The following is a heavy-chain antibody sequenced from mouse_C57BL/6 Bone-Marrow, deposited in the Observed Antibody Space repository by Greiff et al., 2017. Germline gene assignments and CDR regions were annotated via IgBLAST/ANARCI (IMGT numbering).Heavy chain of an antibody. D-gene: IGHD1-1*01. J-gene: IGHJ3*01. CDR2: IIPSCGYN. Sequence: QVQLQQSGAELAKPGASVKLSCKASGYTFPSYWIHWVQQRPGQGLEWIGYIIPSCGYNKYNQKFKDQATLTADKSSRTAYMQLSCLTYEISTVYCGAREHGSLAYWGQGTLVTVSA. CDR1: GYTFPSYW. CDR3: AREHGSLAY. V-gene: IGHV1-7*01.